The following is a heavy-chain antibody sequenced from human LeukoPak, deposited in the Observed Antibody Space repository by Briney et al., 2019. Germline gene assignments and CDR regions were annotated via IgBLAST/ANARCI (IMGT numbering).Heavy chain of an antibody. Sequence: ASVKVSCKASGYTFTSYGISWVRQAPGQGLEWMGWISAYNGDTNYAQKLQGRVTMTTDTSTSTAYMELRSLRSDDTAVYYCARLSYYGSGSYRDSDFDYWGQGTLVTVSS. CDR3: ARLSYYGSGSYRDSDFDY. V-gene: IGHV1-18*01. CDR2: ISAYNGDT. J-gene: IGHJ4*02. D-gene: IGHD3-10*01. CDR1: GYTFTSYG.